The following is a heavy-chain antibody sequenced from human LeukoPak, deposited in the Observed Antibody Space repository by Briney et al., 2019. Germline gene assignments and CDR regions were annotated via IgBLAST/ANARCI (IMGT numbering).Heavy chain of an antibody. V-gene: IGHV1-8*01. D-gene: IGHD1-26*01. CDR1: GYTFASYD. CDR3: ARGTRTGEDGTAGTFDY. CDR2: MNPNSANT. J-gene: IGHJ4*02. Sequence: GASVEVSCKASGYTFASYDINWLRQATGQGLEWMGWMNPNSANTGYAQKFQGRVTMTRNSSISTAYMELSSLISEDTAVYYCARGTRTGEDGTAGTFDYWGQGTLVTVSS.